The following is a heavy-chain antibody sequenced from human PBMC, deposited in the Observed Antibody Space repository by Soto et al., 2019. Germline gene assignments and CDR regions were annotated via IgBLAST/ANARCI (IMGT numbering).Heavy chain of an antibody. V-gene: IGHV1-69*01. CDR3: ARARGYSYGDQYFDY. Sequence: VQLVQSGAEVKKPGSSVKVSCKASGGTFSNYALSWVRQAPGQGLEWMGGIIPIFGTSNYAQKFQGRVTITADESTNTAYMELSSLRSKDTAVYYCARARGYSYGDQYFDYWGQGTLVTVSS. J-gene: IGHJ4*02. CDR1: GGTFSNYA. CDR2: IIPIFGTS. D-gene: IGHD5-18*01.